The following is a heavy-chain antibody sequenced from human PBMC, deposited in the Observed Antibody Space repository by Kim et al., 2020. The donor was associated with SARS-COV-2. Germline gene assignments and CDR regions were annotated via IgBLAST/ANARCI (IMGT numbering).Heavy chain of an antibody. CDR3: ARAQAAASITRVFDY. CDR1: GGSISSSNW. CDR2: IYHSGST. D-gene: IGHD2-15*01. Sequence: SETLSLTCAVSGGSISSSNWWSWVRQPPGKGLEWIGEIYHSGSTNYNPSLKSRVTISVDKSKNQFSLKLSSVTAADTAVYYCARAQAAASITRVFDYWGQGTLVTVSS. V-gene: IGHV4-4*02. J-gene: IGHJ4*02.